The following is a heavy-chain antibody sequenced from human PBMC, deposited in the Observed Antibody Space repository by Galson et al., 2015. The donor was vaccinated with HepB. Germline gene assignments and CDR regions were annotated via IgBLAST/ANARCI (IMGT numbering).Heavy chain of an antibody. CDR2: ISGSGGWT. CDR1: GLSFSHYA. V-gene: IGHV3-23*01. D-gene: IGHD2-15*01. J-gene: IGHJ4*02. CDR3: AKGSGETWYYFDP. Sequence: SLRLSCAGSGLSFSHYAMSWVRQAPGEGLEWIAAISGSGGWTYYADSAKDRFTISRDSSKSTLFLQVNSLGAEDTAIYYCAKGSGETWYYFDPWGQGTLVIVSS.